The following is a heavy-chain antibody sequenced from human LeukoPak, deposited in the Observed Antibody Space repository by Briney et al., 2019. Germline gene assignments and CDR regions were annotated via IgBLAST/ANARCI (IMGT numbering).Heavy chain of an antibody. V-gene: IGHV4-59*07. CDR3: ARGGGYCSGGSCYPFDY. Sequence: SDNLSLTCTVSGGSISSYYWSWIRQPTGKGLEWLGYIYYSGSTNYNPSLKSRVTISVDTSKNQFSLKLSSVTAADTAVYYCARGGGYCSGGSCYPFDYWGQGTLVTVSS. CDR1: GGSISSYY. D-gene: IGHD2-15*01. J-gene: IGHJ4*02. CDR2: IYYSGST.